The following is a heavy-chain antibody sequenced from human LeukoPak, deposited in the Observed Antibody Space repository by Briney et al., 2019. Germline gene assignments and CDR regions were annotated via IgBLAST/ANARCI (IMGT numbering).Heavy chain of an antibody. J-gene: IGHJ5*02. CDR3: ARDNIVVVPAARSHWFDP. CDR2: IYTSGST. Sequence: SETLSLTCTVSGGSISSYYWSWIRQPPGKGLEWIGYIYTSGSTNYNPSLKSRVTISVDRSKNQFSLKLSSVTAADTAVYYCARDNIVVVPAARSHWFDPWGQGTLVTVSS. V-gene: IGHV4-4*09. CDR1: GGSISSYY. D-gene: IGHD2-2*01.